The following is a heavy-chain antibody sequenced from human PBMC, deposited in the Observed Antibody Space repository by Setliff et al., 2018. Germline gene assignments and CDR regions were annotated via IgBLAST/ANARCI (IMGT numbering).Heavy chain of an antibody. D-gene: IGHD1-26*01. CDR3: ARVGVGAMGADY. Sequence: ASVKVSCKASGYTFTGYYMHWVRQAPGQGLEWMGRINPNSGGTSYAQKFQGRVTMTRDTSISTAYMELSRLRSDDTAVYSCARVGVGAMGADYWGQGTLVTVSS. CDR1: GYTFTGYY. CDR2: INPNSGGT. V-gene: IGHV1-2*06. J-gene: IGHJ4*02.